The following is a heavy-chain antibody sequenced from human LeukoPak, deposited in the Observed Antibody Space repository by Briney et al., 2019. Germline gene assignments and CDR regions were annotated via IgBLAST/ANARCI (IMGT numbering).Heavy chain of an antibody. J-gene: IGHJ6*02. CDR2: IYPADSDT. D-gene: IGHD2-2*01. CDR1: GYIFTTYW. CDR3: ARKVYCRTTRCHYGLDV. Sequence: GESLNISCKGSGYIFTTYWIGWVRQQPGKGLEWMGIIYPADSDTEYSPSFRGQVTISVDKSTSTAYLQWRSLTASDTAIYYCARKVYCRTTRCHYGLDVWGQGTTVTVSS. V-gene: IGHV5-51*01.